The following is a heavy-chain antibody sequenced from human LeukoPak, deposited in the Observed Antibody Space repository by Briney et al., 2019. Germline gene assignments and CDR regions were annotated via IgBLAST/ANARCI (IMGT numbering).Heavy chain of an antibody. J-gene: IGHJ4*02. CDR1: XYXXAAXX. Sequence: ASVKVSCKTSXYXXAAXXXXXXRXXXXXGLEWXGWITPNSGGTNYAQXFQGRVTMTRDTSISTAYMELSXLRSDDTAVYYCARATEFDYWGQGTLVTVSS. CDR2: ITPNSGGT. V-gene: IGHV1-2*02. CDR3: ARATEFDY.